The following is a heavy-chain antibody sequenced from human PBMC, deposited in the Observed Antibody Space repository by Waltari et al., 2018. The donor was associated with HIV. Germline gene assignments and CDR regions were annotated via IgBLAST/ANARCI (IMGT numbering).Heavy chain of an antibody. CDR1: GGPFTTSH. J-gene: IGHJ6*02. D-gene: IGHD3-22*01. Sequence: QVQLHQCGARLLQPSETLSLTRAVYGGPFTTSHCPWLRQSPRRGLEWIGEINSSGDTKINPSLKSRVTLSVDKSKNQFSLRMNSVTGADAGLYYCVRGLWKKVETIMGLYTYYYDVMDVWGQGTTV. CDR3: VRGLWKKVETIMGLYTYYYDVMDV. V-gene: IGHV4-34*01. CDR2: INSSGDT.